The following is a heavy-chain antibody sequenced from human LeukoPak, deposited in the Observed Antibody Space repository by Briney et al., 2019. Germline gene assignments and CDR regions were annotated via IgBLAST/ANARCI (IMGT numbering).Heavy chain of an antibody. D-gene: IGHD5-18*01. J-gene: IGHJ4*02. CDR2: INHSGST. Sequence: PSETPSLTCAVYGGSFSGYYWSWIRQPPGKGLEWIGEINHSGSTNYNPSLKSRVTISVDTSKNQFSLKLSSVTAADTAVYYCARGHDTAMVRYFDYWGQGTLVTVSS. CDR1: GGSFSGYY. V-gene: IGHV4-34*01. CDR3: ARGHDTAMVRYFDY.